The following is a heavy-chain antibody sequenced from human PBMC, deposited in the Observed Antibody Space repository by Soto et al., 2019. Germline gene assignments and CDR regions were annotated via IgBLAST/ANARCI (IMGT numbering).Heavy chain of an antibody. CDR1: GGSVRSGSYY. Sequence: QVQLQESGPGLVRPSETLSITCTVSGGSVRSGSYYWGWIRQPPGKGLEWIGYVSFGAGTTYNPSLKSRVTISQDASKNQFFLKLTSVTAADTAVYYCARFSGFLFDFWGQGALVTVSS. D-gene: IGHD1-26*01. V-gene: IGHV4-61*01. CDR2: VSFGAGT. CDR3: ARFSGFLFDF. J-gene: IGHJ4*02.